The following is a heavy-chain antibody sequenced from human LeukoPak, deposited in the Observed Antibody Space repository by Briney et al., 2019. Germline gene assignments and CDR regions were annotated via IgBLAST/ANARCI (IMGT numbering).Heavy chain of an antibody. Sequence: EASVKVSCKASGYTFTGYYMHWVRQARGQGLEWMGRINPNSGGTNYAQKFQGRVTMTRDTSISTAYMELSRLRSDDTAVYYCATDSGNYLFDWFDPWGQGTLVTVSS. CDR2: INPNSGGT. D-gene: IGHD4-23*01. CDR3: ATDSGNYLFDWFDP. J-gene: IGHJ5*02. V-gene: IGHV1-2*06. CDR1: GYTFTGYY.